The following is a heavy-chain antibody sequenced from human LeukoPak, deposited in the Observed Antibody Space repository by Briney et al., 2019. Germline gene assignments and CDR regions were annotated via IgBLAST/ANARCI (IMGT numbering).Heavy chain of an antibody. Sequence: ASLKVSCKASGYTFTGYYMQWVRQAPGQGLEWMGWINPNSGGTNYAQKFQGRVTMTRDTSISTAYMELSRLRSDDTAVYYCARDAAYYYDSSGYYPFDYWGQGTLVTVSS. CDR1: GYTFTGYY. CDR2: INPNSGGT. J-gene: IGHJ4*02. D-gene: IGHD3-22*01. CDR3: ARDAAYYYDSSGYYPFDY. V-gene: IGHV1-2*02.